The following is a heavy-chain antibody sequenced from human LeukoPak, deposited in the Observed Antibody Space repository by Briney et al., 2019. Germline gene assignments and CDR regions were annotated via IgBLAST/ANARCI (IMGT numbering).Heavy chain of an antibody. J-gene: IGHJ4*02. Sequence: ASVKVSCKASRGTFSSYAINWVRQAPGQGLEWMGRIIPILGIANYAQKFQGRVTITADKSTSTAYMELSSLRSEDTAVYYCARAGYYFDYWGQGTLVTVSS. CDR1: RGTFSSYA. CDR2: IIPILGIA. V-gene: IGHV1-69*04. CDR3: ARAGYYFDY.